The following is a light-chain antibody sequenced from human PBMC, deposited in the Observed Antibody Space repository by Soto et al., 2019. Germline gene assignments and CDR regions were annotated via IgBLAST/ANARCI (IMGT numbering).Light chain of an antibody. Sequence: QSVLTQPPSASGTPGQRVTISCSGSSSNIGSNTVNWYQQLPGTAPKLLIYSNNQRPSGVPDRFSGSKSGTSASLAISGLLSEDEADYYCAAWDDSLNGLFGTGPKATV. J-gene: IGLJ1*01. CDR2: SNN. CDR3: AAWDDSLNGL. V-gene: IGLV1-44*01. CDR1: SSNIGSNT.